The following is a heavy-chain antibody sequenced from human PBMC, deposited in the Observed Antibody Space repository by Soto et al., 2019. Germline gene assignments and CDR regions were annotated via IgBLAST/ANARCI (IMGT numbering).Heavy chain of an antibody. CDR1: GGTFSSDA. CDR2: IIPIFGTA. D-gene: IGHD3-22*01. CDR3: ASGPENYYDSSGSAY. V-gene: IGHV1-69*01. J-gene: IGHJ4*02. Sequence: QVQLVQSGAEVKKPGSSVKVSCKASGGTFSSDAISWVRQAPGQGLEWMGGIIPIFGTANYAQKFQGRVTITADESTSTAYMELSSLRSDDTAVYYCASGPENYYDSSGSAYWGQGTLVTVSS.